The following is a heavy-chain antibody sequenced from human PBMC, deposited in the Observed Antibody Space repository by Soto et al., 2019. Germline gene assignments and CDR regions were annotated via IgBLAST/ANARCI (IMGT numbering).Heavy chain of an antibody. CDR1: GYTFTSYG. V-gene: IGHV1-18*01. Sequence: ASVKVSCKASGYTFTSYGISWVRQAPGQGLEWMGWISAYNGNTNYAQKLQGRVTMTTDTSTSTAYMELRSLRSDDTAVYYCGRRLLGYCSSTSCYELVGGIDYGGQGTLVPVS. CDR3: GRRLLGYCSSTSCYELVGGIDY. CDR2: ISAYNGNT. D-gene: IGHD2-2*01. J-gene: IGHJ4*02.